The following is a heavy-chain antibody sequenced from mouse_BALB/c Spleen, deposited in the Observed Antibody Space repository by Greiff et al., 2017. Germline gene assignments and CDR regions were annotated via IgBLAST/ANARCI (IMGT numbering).Heavy chain of an antibody. CDR1: GFSLTSYG. CDR2: IWAGGST. J-gene: IGHJ3*01. D-gene: IGHD2-2*01. CDR3: ASYGYDGFAY. Sequence: VQGVESGPGLVAPSQSLSITCTVSGFSLTSYGVHWVRQPPGKGLEWLGVIWAGGSTNYNSALMSRLSISKDNSKSQVFLKMNSLQTDDTAMYYCASYGYDGFAYWGQGTLVTVSA. V-gene: IGHV2-9*02.